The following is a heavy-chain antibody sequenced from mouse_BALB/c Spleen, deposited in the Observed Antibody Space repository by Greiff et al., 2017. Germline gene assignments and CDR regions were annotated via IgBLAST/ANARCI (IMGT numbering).Heavy chain of an antibody. Sequence: QVQLQQSGAELARPGASVKLSCKASGYTFTSYWMQWVKQRPGQGLEWIGAIYPGDGDTRYTQKFKGKATLTADKSSSTAYMQLSSLASEDSAVYYCARWGYSAYWGQGTLVTVSA. D-gene: IGHD2-14*01. CDR3: ARWGYSAY. J-gene: IGHJ3*01. CDR2: IYPGDGDT. V-gene: IGHV1-87*01. CDR1: GYTFTSYW.